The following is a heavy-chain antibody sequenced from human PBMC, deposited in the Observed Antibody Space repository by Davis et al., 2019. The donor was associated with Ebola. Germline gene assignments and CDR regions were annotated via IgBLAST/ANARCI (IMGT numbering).Heavy chain of an antibody. J-gene: IGHJ3*02. Sequence: GESLKISCTASGFTFDSYWMNWVRQAPGKGLEWVANIKEDGSEKYYVDSVKGRFHISRDNAKNSLHLQMNSLRLEDTAVYYCVRGNWAETLDIWGQGTMLTVSS. V-gene: IGHV3-7*03. D-gene: IGHD3-10*01. CDR2: IKEDGSEK. CDR3: VRGNWAETLDI. CDR1: GFTFDSYW.